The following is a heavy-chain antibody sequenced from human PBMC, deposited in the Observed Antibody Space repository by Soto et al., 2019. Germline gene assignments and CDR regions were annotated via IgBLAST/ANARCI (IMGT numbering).Heavy chain of an antibody. Sequence: ASETLSLTCAVSGGSISSGGYSWSWIRQPPGKGLEWIGYIYHSGSTYYNPSLKSRVTISVDRSKNQFSLKLSSVTAADTAVYYCARSQLPFGWFDPWGQGNMVTVYS. D-gene: IGHD2-2*01. J-gene: IGHJ5*02. CDR2: IYHSGST. CDR1: GGSISSGGYS. CDR3: ARSQLPFGWFDP. V-gene: IGHV4-30-2*01.